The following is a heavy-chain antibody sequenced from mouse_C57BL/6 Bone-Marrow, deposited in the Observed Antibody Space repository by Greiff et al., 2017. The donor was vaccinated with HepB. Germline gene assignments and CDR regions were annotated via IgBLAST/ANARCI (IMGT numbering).Heavy chain of an antibody. J-gene: IGHJ4*01. V-gene: IGHV1-26*01. CDR1: GYTFTDYY. Sequence: VQLKQSGPELVKPGASVKISCKASGYTFTDYYMNWVKQSHGKSLEWIGDINPNNGGTSYNQKFKGKATLTVDKSSSTAYMELRSLTSEDSAVYYCARGGKIYYGYDYAMDYWGQGTSVTVSS. D-gene: IGHD2-2*01. CDR3: ARGGKIYYGYDYAMDY. CDR2: INPNNGGT.